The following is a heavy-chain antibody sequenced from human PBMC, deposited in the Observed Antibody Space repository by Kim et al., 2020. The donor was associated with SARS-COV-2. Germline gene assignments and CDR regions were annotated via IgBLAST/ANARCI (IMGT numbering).Heavy chain of an antibody. CDR3: TSLTSSGETY. J-gene: IGHJ4*02. CDR2: IGTKAKGYAT. CDR1: GFTFSGSN. Sequence: GGSLRLSCAASGFTFSGSNIHWVRQASGEGLEWVGLIGTKAKGYATAYAASVKGRSTISRDDSKNTAYLQMNSLRAEDTAVYYCTSLTSSGETYWGQGTLVTVSS. V-gene: IGHV3-73*01. D-gene: IGHD5-12*01.